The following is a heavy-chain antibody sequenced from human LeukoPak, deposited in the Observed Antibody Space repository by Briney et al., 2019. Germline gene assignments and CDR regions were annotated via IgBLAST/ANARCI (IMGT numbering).Heavy chain of an antibody. Sequence: GGSLRLSCAASGFTFSSYAMSWVRQAPGKGLEWVSTISSSGGYTYYADSVKGRFTISRDNVKNSLYLQMNSLRAEDTAVYYCASPAYGDYALFDYWGQGTLVTVSS. J-gene: IGHJ4*02. CDR3: ASPAYGDYALFDY. CDR2: ISSSGGYT. CDR1: GFTFSSYA. V-gene: IGHV3-21*01. D-gene: IGHD4-17*01.